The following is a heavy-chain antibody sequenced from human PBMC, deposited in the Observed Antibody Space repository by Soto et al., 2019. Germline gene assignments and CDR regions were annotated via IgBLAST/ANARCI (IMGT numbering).Heavy chain of an antibody. V-gene: IGHV4-34*01. CDR3: ARCVAARPWGYYYYYGMDV. D-gene: IGHD6-6*01. Sequence: SETLSLTCAVYGGSFSGYYWSWIRQPPGKWLEWIGEINHSGSTNYNPSLKSRVTISVDTSKNQFSLKLSSVTAADTAVYYCARCVAARPWGYYYYYGMDVWGQGXTVTVYS. CDR1: GGSFSGYY. J-gene: IGHJ6*02. CDR2: INHSGST.